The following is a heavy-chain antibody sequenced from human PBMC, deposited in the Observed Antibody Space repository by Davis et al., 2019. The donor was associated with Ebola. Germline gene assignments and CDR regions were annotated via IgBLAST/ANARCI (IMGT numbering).Heavy chain of an antibody. D-gene: IGHD3-10*01. CDR3: ARIHPYYYGSGSYAFDI. Sequence: LRLSCAASGFTFSSYAMSWVRQPPGKALEWLALIDWDDDKYYSTSLKTRLTISKDTSKNQVVLTMTNMDPVDTATYYCARIHPYYYGSGSYAFDIWGQGTMVTVSS. J-gene: IGHJ3*02. CDR2: IDWDDDK. CDR1: GFTFSSYAM. V-gene: IGHV2-70*20.